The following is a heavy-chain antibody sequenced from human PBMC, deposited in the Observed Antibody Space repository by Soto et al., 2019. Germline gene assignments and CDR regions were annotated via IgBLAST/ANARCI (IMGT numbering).Heavy chain of an antibody. CDR1: GYSFTDYW. Sequence: PGESLKISCNSSGYSFTDYWIGWVRQMPGKGLEWMGIIYPGDSDARYSPSFQGQVTISVDTSINTAFLRWNSLTASDTAMYYCARQADYNILTGYFYYFDYWGQVSLVTVSS. D-gene: IGHD3-9*01. V-gene: IGHV5-51*01. J-gene: IGHJ4*02. CDR2: IYPGDSDA. CDR3: ARQADYNILTGYFYYFDY.